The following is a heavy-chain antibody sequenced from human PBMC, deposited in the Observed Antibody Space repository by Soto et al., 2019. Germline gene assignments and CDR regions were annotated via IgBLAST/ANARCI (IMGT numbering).Heavy chain of an antibody. D-gene: IGHD6-19*01. V-gene: IGHV4-34*01. J-gene: IGHJ4*02. CDR3: TLLAVAGHYFDY. Sequence: NPSETLSLTCAVYGGSFSGYYWSWIRQPPGKGLEWIGEINHSGSTNYNPSLKSRVTISVDTSKNQFSLKLSSVTAADTAVYYCTLLAVAGHYFDYWGQGTLVTVSS. CDR2: INHSGST. CDR1: GGSFSGYY.